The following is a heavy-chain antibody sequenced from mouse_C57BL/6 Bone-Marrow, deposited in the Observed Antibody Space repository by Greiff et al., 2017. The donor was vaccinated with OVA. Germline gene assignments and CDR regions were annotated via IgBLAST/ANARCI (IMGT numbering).Heavy chain of an antibody. CDR3: ARGGITTVVAPYYYAMDY. D-gene: IGHD1-1*01. CDR2: IYPRSGNT. Sequence: VQLQQSGAELARPGASVKLSCKASGYTFTSYGISWVKQRTGQGLEWIGEIYPRSGNTYYNEKFKGKATLTADKSSSTAYMELRSLTSEDSAVYFCARGGITTVVAPYYYAMDYWGQGTSVTVSS. CDR1: GYTFTSYG. J-gene: IGHJ4*01. V-gene: IGHV1-81*01.